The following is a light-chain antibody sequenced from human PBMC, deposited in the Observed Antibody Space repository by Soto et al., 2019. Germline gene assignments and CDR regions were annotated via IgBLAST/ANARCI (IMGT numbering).Light chain of an antibody. CDR3: QQYGSPPIT. CDR1: QTVSSSF. V-gene: IGKV3-20*01. Sequence: EMALTQSPDTLSLSPGERATLSCRASQTVSSSFLAWYQQRPGRAPRLLIYDASNRATGIPARFSGSGSGTDFTLTISRLEPEDFAVYYCQQYGSPPITFGQGTRLEIK. J-gene: IGKJ5*01. CDR2: DAS.